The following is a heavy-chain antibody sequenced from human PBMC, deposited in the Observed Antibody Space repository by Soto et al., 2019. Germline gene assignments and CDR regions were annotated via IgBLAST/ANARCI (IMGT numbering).Heavy chain of an antibody. J-gene: IGHJ4*02. D-gene: IGHD3-22*01. CDR3: ARALPPVITFDY. CDR1: GGSISSGGYY. V-gene: IGHV4-31*03. Sequence: SETLSLTCTVSGGSISSGGYYWSWIRQHPGKGLEWIGYIYYSGSTYYNPSLKSRVTISVDTSKNQFSLELSSVTAADTAVYYCARALPPVITFDYWGQGTLVTVSS. CDR2: IYYSGST.